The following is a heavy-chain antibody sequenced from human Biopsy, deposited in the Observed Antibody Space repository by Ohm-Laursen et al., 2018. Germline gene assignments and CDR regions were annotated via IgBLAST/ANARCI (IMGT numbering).Heavy chain of an antibody. Sequence: SLRLSCAASGFVVSGTQMSWVRQAPRKGLEWVSGIDWNSRNINYGDSVKGRFSVSRDNAKNSLYLQMNSLRGEDTALYYCARDSTINTVTTADYWGQGTLVTVSS. CDR2: IDWNSRNI. CDR3: ARDSTINTVTTADY. D-gene: IGHD4-11*01. V-gene: IGHV3-9*01. J-gene: IGHJ4*02. CDR1: GFVVSGTQ.